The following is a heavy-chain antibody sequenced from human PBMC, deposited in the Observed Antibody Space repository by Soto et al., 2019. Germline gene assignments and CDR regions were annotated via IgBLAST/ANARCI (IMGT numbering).Heavy chain of an antibody. CDR2: ISGSGGST. V-gene: IGHV3-23*01. Sequence: EVQLLESGGGLVQPGGSLRLSCAASGFTFSSYAMSWVRQAPGKGLEWVSAISGSGGSTYYADSVKGRFTISRDNSKKTRYPPMNCLGSADTSVYSCVYSSTPLDYWGQRTLVTVSS. D-gene: IGHD6-13*01. CDR1: GFTFSSYA. CDR3: VYSSTPLDY. J-gene: IGHJ4*02.